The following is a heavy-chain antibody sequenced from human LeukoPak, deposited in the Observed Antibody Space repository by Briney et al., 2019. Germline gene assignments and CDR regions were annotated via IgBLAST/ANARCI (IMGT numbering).Heavy chain of an antibody. CDR1: GGSFSGYY. CDR3: AREQLWFGEDQYYYYMDV. J-gene: IGHJ6*03. CDR2: IYYSGST. D-gene: IGHD3-10*01. Sequence: PSETLSLTCAVYGGSFSGYYWSWIRQPPGKGLEWIGYIYYSGSTNYNPSLKSRVTISVDTSKNQFSLKLSSVTAADTAVYYCAREQLWFGEDQYYYYMDVWGKGTTVTISS. V-gene: IGHV4-59*01.